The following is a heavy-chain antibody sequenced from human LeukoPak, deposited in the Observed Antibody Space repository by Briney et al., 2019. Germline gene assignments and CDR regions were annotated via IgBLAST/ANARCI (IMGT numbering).Heavy chain of an antibody. J-gene: IGHJ4*02. V-gene: IGHV4-59*01. D-gene: IGHD6-13*01. CDR2: IHASGST. CDR3: ARDGAAIKFDY. Sequence: SETLSLTCTVSGGSISTYTWNWIRQPPGKGLEWIGYIHASGSTNYIPSLKSRVTISLDTSNNQFSLKLSSVTAADTAVYYCARDGAAIKFDYWGQGILVTVSS. CDR1: GGSISTYT.